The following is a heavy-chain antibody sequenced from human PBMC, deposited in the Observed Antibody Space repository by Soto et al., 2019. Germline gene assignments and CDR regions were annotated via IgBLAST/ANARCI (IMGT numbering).Heavy chain of an antibody. CDR1: GYTFTSYD. CDR3: ARVPYCSGGSCYHKVGGMDV. D-gene: IGHD2-15*01. J-gene: IGHJ6*02. V-gene: IGHV1-69*13. Sequence: EASVKVSCKASGYTFTSYDINWVRQATGQGLERMGGIIPIFGTANYAQKFQGRVTITADESTSTAYMELSSLRSEDTAVYYCARVPYCSGGSCYHKVGGMDVWGQGTTVTVSS. CDR2: IIPIFGTA.